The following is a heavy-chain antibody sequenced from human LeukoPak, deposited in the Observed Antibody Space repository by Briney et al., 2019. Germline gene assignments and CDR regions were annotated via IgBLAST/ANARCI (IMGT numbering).Heavy chain of an antibody. J-gene: IGHJ4*02. D-gene: IGHD2/OR15-2a*01. CDR1: GFIFSSYG. V-gene: IGHV3-23*01. Sequence: GGSLRLSCAASGFIFSSYGMSWVRQAPGKGLEWVSGISGSGGSTYYADSVKGRFTISRDNSKNTLYLQMNRLRAEDTAVYYCARAVAWGSIRLLFDYWGQGTLVTVSS. CDR3: ARAVAWGSIRLLFDY. CDR2: ISGSGGST.